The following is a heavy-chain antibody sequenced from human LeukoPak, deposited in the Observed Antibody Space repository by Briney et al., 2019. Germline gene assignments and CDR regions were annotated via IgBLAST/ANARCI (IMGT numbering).Heavy chain of an antibody. CDR2: IYYSGST. CDR3: ARARTVVTTIPYAFDI. CDR1: GGSISSYY. J-gene: IGHJ3*02. Sequence: SSETLSLTCTVSGGSISSYYWSWIRQPPGKGLEWIGYIYYSGSTNYNPSLKSRVTISVDTSKNQFSLKLSSVTAADTAVYYCARARTVVTTIPYAFDIWGQGTMVTVSS. D-gene: IGHD2-21*02. V-gene: IGHV4-59*01.